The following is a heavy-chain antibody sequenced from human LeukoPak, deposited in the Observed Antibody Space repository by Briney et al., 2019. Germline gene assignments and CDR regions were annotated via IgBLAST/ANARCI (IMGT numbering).Heavy chain of an antibody. CDR2: ISGSGGST. CDR1: GFTFSSCA. CDR3: AKDGSRRYYYDSSGYSPPYYYYGMDV. V-gene: IGHV3-23*01. Sequence: GGSLRLSCAASGFTFSSCAMSWVRQAPGKGLEWVSAISGSGGSTYYADSVKGRFTISRDNSKKTLYLQMNSLRAEDTAVYYCAKDGSRRYYYDSSGYSPPYYYYGMDVWGQGTTVTVSS. J-gene: IGHJ6*02. D-gene: IGHD3-22*01.